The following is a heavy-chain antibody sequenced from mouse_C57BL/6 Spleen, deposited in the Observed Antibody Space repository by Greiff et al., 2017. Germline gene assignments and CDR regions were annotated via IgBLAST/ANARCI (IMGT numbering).Heavy chain of an antibody. J-gene: IGHJ4*01. Sequence: EVQLQQSGPELVKPGASVKISCKASGYTFTDYYMNWVKQSHGKSLEWIGDINPNNGGTSYNQKFKGKATLTVDKSSSTAYMELRSLTSEDSAVYYCARWYYGSSYAMDYWGQGTSVTGSS. D-gene: IGHD1-1*01. CDR3: ARWYYGSSYAMDY. CDR1: GYTFTDYY. V-gene: IGHV1-26*01. CDR2: INPNNGGT.